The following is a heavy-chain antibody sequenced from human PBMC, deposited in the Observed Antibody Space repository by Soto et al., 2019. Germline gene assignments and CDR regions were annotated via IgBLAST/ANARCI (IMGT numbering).Heavy chain of an antibody. D-gene: IGHD6-19*01. Sequence: QVQLVESGGGVVQPGRSLRLSCAASGFTFSSYAMHWVRQAPGKGLEWVAVMSYDGSNKYYADSVKGRFTISRDNSKNTLYLRMKSLRAEDTAVYYCARDKSPYSSGWHNRLFDYCGQGTLVTLSS. J-gene: IGHJ4*02. CDR3: ARDKSPYSSGWHNRLFDY. CDR2: MSYDGSNK. V-gene: IGHV3-30-3*01. CDR1: GFTFSSYA.